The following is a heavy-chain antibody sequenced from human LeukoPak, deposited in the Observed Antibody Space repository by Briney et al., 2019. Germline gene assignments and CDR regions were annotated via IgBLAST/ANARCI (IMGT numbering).Heavy chain of an antibody. J-gene: IGHJ5*02. V-gene: IGHV1-46*02. CDR1: GGTFNSYA. CDR2: INPSGGST. D-gene: IGHD6-19*01. CDR3: ARDRGQWPVGRFDP. Sequence: ASVKVSCKASGGTFNSYAISWVRQAPGQGLEWMGIINPSGGSTSYAQKFQGRVTMTRDTSTSTVYMELSSLRSEDTAVYYCARDRGQWPVGRFDPWGQGTLVTVSS.